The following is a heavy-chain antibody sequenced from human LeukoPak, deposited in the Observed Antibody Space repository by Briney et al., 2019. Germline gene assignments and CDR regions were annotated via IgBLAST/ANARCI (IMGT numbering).Heavy chain of an antibody. CDR1: GFTFSGSA. Sequence: PGGSLRLSCAASGFTFSGSAMHWVRQASGKGLEWVGRIRSKANSYATAYAASVKGRFTISRDDSKNTAYLQMNSLKTEDTAVYYCAKDWPWYFDFWGQGTLVTVSS. D-gene: IGHD3-9*01. CDR3: AKDWPWYFDF. J-gene: IGHJ4*02. V-gene: IGHV3-73*01. CDR2: IRSKANSYAT.